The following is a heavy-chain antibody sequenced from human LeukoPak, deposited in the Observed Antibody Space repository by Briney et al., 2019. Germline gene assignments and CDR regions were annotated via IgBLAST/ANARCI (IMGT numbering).Heavy chain of an antibody. Sequence: GGSLRLSCAASGFTFSSYSMNWVRQAPGKGLEWVSSISSSSSYIYYADSVKGRFTISRDNAKNSLYLQMNSLRAEDTAVYYCARDSYYGSGSYSFDYWGQGTLVTVSS. CDR1: GFTFSSYS. CDR3: ARDSYYGSGSYSFDY. CDR2: ISSSSSYI. D-gene: IGHD3-10*01. J-gene: IGHJ4*02. V-gene: IGHV3-21*01.